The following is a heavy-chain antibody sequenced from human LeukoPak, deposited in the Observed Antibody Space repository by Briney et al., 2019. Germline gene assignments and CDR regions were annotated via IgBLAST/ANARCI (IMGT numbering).Heavy chain of an antibody. D-gene: IGHD3-10*01. V-gene: IGHV1-2*02. Sequence: ASVKVSCKASGYTSNGYYVHWVRQAPGQGLEWMGWINPNSGGINYAQDFQGRVTLTRDTSISTAYMELSRLRSDDTAMYYCARNLWFGESTDAFNIWGQGTMVTVSS. CDR3: ARNLWFGESTDAFNI. CDR1: GYTSNGYY. J-gene: IGHJ3*02. CDR2: INPNSGGI.